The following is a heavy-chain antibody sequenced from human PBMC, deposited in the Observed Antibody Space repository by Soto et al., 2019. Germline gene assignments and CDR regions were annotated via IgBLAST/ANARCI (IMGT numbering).Heavy chain of an antibody. V-gene: IGHV3-30-3*01. CDR1: GFSFSAYA. CDR3: VRARQNLVVNEYFQY. CDR2: ISYDETTT. J-gene: IGHJ1*01. Sequence: QVQLVESGGGVVQPGRSLRLSCAASGFSFSAYAIHWVRQAPGKGLEWVALISYDETTTYYADSVKGRFTISRDNSKNTLYLQMNSLRSEDTDVYYCVRARQNLVVNEYFQYWGQGTLVIVSS. D-gene: IGHD2-8*02.